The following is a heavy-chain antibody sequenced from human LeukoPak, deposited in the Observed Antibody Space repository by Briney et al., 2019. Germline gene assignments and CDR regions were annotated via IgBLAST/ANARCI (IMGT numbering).Heavy chain of an antibody. CDR1: GFTFSNYW. Sequence: GGSLRPSCEASGFTFSNYWMSWVRQAPGKGLEWLANIKEDGSVKYYVDSVKGRFTISRDNAKNLLFLQMNSLRAEDTAVYSCARGRRDSEYVGGLGYWGQGILVTVSS. CDR2: IKEDGSVK. CDR3: ARGRRDSEYVGGLGY. J-gene: IGHJ4*02. V-gene: IGHV3-7*03. D-gene: IGHD3-16*01.